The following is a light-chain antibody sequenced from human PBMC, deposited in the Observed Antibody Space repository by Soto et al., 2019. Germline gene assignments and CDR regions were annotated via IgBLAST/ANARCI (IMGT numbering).Light chain of an antibody. CDR2: SAS. CDR3: QRYNSFST. CDR1: QSVGRW. Sequence: DIQMTQSPSTLSASVGDRVNITCRASQSVGRWLAWYQQKPGKAPKLLVFSASRLDSGAPSRFSCSGSGTDFTLTISSLQRDDFATYYCQRYNSFSTFGEGTKLEIK. J-gene: IGKJ2*01. V-gene: IGKV1-5*03.